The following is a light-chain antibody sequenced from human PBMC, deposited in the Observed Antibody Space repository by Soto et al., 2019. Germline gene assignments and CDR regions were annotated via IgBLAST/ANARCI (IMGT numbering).Light chain of an antibody. V-gene: IGKV1-5*03. CDR1: QNVNNW. J-gene: IGKJ4*01. CDR2: KAS. CDR3: QQYNAYPLT. Sequence: DFQMTQSPSTLSASVGDRVTITCRASQNVNNWLAWYQQKPGKAPKHLIYKASSLESGVSSRFSGGGSGTEFSLTVSNLQPDDFATYYCQQYNAYPLTFGGGTRVEIK.